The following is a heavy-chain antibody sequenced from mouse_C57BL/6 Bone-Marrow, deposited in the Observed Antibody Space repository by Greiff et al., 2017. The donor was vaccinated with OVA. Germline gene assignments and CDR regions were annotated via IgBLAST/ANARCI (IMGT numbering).Heavy chain of an antibody. J-gene: IGHJ3*01. D-gene: IGHD4-1*01. CDR2: IDPFDSYP. CDR1: GYTFTSYW. CDR3: ARTGTEAY. Sequence: QVQLQQPGAELVMPGASVKLSCKASGYTFTSYWMHWVKQRPGQGLEWIGEIDPFDSYPNYNQKFKGKSTLTVDKSSSTAYMQLNSLTSEDSAVYYCARTGTEAYWGQGTLVTVSA. V-gene: IGHV1-69*01.